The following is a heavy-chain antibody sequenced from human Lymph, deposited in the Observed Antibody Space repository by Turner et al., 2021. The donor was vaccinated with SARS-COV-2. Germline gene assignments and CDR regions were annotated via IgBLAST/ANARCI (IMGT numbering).Heavy chain of an antibody. CDR2: ISNSGSN. D-gene: IGHD5-18*01. Sequence: QVQLQESGPGLVKPSETLSLTCTVSGGSISSYYWSWIRQPPGKGLEWIGYISNSGSNNYNPSLKSRVTISLDTSKNQFSLKLSSVTAADTAVYYCARHGNELGIQLWGQGTLVTVSS. CDR3: ARHGNELGIQL. J-gene: IGHJ4*02. V-gene: IGHV4-59*08. CDR1: GGSISSYY.